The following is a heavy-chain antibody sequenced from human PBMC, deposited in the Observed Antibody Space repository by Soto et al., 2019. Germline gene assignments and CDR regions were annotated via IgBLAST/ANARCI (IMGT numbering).Heavy chain of an antibody. Sequence: EVQLVESGGGLVQPGGSLRLSCAASGFTFSSYSMNWVRQAPGKGLEWVSYISSSSSTIYYADSVKGRFTISRDNAKNSLYLQMNSLRDEDTAVHYCARLLYDFWSGYYRRGPLDVWGQGTTFTVS. CDR1: GFTFSSYS. D-gene: IGHD3-3*01. CDR2: ISSSSSTI. V-gene: IGHV3-48*02. CDR3: ARLLYDFWSGYYRRGPLDV. J-gene: IGHJ6*02.